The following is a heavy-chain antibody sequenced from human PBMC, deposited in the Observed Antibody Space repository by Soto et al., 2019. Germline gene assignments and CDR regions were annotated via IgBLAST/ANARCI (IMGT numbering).Heavy chain of an antibody. D-gene: IGHD2-2*01. V-gene: IGHV3-73*01. Sequence: WWSLRLSCSASVFSFSGSAMHWFRQASGKGLEWVGRIRSKPNSYATSYAASVKGRFTISRDDSKNTAYLQMNSLKTEDTAVYYCTRTTAQFQLLSPPVWGQGTTVTVSS. CDR2: IRSKPNSYAT. CDR1: VFSFSGSA. CDR3: TRTTAQFQLLSPPV. J-gene: IGHJ6*02.